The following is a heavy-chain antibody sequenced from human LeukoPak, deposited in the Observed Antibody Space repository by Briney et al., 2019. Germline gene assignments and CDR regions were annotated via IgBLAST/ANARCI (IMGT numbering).Heavy chain of an antibody. Sequence: PGXGLXWXGYIYYSGSTNYNPSLKSRVTISVDTSKNQFSLKLSSVTAADTAVYYCARGIYDFWSGYSDYWGQGTLVTVSS. J-gene: IGHJ4*02. D-gene: IGHD3-3*01. V-gene: IGHV4-59*01. CDR3: ARGIYDFWSGYSDY. CDR2: IYYSGST.